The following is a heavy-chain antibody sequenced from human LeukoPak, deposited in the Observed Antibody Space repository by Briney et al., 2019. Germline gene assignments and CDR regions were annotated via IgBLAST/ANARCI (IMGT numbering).Heavy chain of an antibody. CDR2: MNPNSGNT. D-gene: IGHD3-10*01. V-gene: IGHV1-8*01. Sequence: ASVKVSCKASGYTFTSYDINWVRQATGQGLEWMGWMNPNSGNTGYAQKFQGRVTMTRNTSISTAYMELSSLRSEDTAVYYCARLNYYGSGVLLYGMDVWGQGTTVTVSS. J-gene: IGHJ6*02. CDR3: ARLNYYGSGVLLYGMDV. CDR1: GYTFTSYD.